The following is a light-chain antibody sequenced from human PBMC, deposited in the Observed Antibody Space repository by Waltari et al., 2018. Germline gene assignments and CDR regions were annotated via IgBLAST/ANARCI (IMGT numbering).Light chain of an antibody. CDR1: QSIGTS. V-gene: IGKV3-11*01. Sequence: EIVLTQSPVTLSLSPEDRATLSCRASQSIGTSLAWYQQRPGQPPRLLIFDASKRAPGIPARFSGSGSETDFTLTITNLEPEDFAVYYCQQRSTWWTFGQGTKVEIK. CDR3: QQRSTWWT. CDR2: DAS. J-gene: IGKJ1*01.